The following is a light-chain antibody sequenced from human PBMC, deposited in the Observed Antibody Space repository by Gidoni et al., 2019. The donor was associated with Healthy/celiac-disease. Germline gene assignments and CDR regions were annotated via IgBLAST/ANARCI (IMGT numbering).Light chain of an antibody. CDR3: QSADSSGTYVV. Sequence: SDELTQPPSVSVSPGQTARITCPGDALPKQYAYWYHQKPGQAPVLVIYKDSERPSGIPERFSGSSSGTTVTLTNSGVQAEDEADYYCQSADSSGTYVVFGGGTKLTVL. CDR2: KDS. V-gene: IGLV3-25*03. CDR1: ALPKQY. J-gene: IGLJ2*01.